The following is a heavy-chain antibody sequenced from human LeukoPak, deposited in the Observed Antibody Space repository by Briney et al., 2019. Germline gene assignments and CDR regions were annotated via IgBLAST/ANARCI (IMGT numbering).Heavy chain of an antibody. CDR2: ISSSSSYI. Sequence: GGSLRLSCGVSGFTFSSYGMHWVRQAPGKGLEWVSSISSSSSYIYYADSVKGRFTISRDNAKNSLYLQMNSLRAEDTAVYYCARDRVVRATGFDAFDIWGQGTMVTVSS. J-gene: IGHJ3*02. V-gene: IGHV3-21*01. CDR1: GFTFSSYG. CDR3: ARDRVVRATGFDAFDI. D-gene: IGHD1-26*01.